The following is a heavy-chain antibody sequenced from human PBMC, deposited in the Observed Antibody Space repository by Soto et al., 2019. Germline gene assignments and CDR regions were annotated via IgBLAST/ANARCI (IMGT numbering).Heavy chain of an antibody. CDR1: GFTYSTFG. Sequence: QVQLVESGGGVVQPGRSLRLSCAASGFTYSTFGMHWVRQAPGKGLGWVAVIAADGLAQYYADSVKGRFTISRDNSETTLFLQKNNLGAEATAVYYCAKEFFSPQAYWFFDLWGRGTLVTVSS. CDR3: AKEFFSPQAYWFFDL. V-gene: IGHV3-30*18. J-gene: IGHJ2*01. D-gene: IGHD3-3*01. CDR2: IAADGLAQ.